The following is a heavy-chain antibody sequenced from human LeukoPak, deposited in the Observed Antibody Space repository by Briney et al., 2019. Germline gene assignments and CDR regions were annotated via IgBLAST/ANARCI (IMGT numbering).Heavy chain of an antibody. CDR2: IGTAGDT. CDR3: ARGGNRYCSGGSCYMFDY. V-gene: IGHV3-13*01. J-gene: IGHJ4*02. D-gene: IGHD2-15*01. CDR1: GFTFSRYD. Sequence: PGGSLRLSCAASGFTFSRYDMHWVRQATGKGLEWVSAIGTAGDTYYPGSVKGRFTISRENAKNSLYLQMNSLRAGDAVLYYCARGGNRYCSGGSCYMFDYWGQGTLVTVSS.